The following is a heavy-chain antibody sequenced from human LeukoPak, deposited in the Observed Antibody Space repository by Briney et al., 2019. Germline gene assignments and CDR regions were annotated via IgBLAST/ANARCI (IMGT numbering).Heavy chain of an antibody. V-gene: IGHV1-18*01. CDR3: AMGWEMATIG. CDR2: ISAYNGNT. CDR1: GYTFTSYA. D-gene: IGHD5-24*01. Sequence: ASVKVSCKASGYTFTSYAMNWVRQAPGQGLEWMGWISAYNGNTNYAQKLQGRVTMTTDTSTSTAYMELRSLRSDDTAVYYCAMGWEMATIGWGQGTLVTVSS. J-gene: IGHJ4*02.